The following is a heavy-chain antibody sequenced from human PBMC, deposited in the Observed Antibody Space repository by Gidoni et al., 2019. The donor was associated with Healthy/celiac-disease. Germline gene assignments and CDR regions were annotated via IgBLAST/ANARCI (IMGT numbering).Heavy chain of an antibody. D-gene: IGHD5-18*01. CDR1: GFPFSSYA. Sequence: EVQLLESGGGLVQPGGSLRLSCAASGFPFSSYAMRSVRQATGKGLEWVYAISGSGGSTYNADSVKGRFTISRDNSKNTLYLQMNSLRAEDTAVYYCAKDPSPSGYSYGYVDYWGQGTLVTVSS. V-gene: IGHV3-23*01. J-gene: IGHJ4*02. CDR2: ISGSGGST. CDR3: AKDPSPSGYSYGYVDY.